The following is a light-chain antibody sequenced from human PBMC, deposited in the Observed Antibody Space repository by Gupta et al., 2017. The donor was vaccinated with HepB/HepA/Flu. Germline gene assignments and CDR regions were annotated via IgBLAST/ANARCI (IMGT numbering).Light chain of an antibody. CDR3: AAEDDSLNGPV. Sequence: QSVLTQPPSASGTPGQRVTISCSGSSSNIGSNTVNWYQQLPGTAPKLLIYNNNRRPSGVPDRFSGSKSGTSASLASSGLQSEDEADYYCAAEDDSLNGPVFGGGTKLTVL. CDR1: SSNIGSNT. V-gene: IGLV1-44*01. CDR2: NNN. J-gene: IGLJ2*01.